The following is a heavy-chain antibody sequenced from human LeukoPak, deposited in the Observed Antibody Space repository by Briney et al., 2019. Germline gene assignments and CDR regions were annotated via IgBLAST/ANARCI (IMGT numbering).Heavy chain of an antibody. Sequence: GGSLRLSCAASGFTFSSYMMNCVRQAPGKGLEWVSSINSGSTYTYYTESVKGRFTVSRDNAKNSLFLQMNSLKAEDTAIYYCARSLTTLTYEGYWGQGTLVTVSS. CDR1: GFTFSSYM. D-gene: IGHD1-1*01. J-gene: IGHJ4*02. CDR2: INSGSTYT. V-gene: IGHV3-21*01. CDR3: ARSLTTLTYEGY.